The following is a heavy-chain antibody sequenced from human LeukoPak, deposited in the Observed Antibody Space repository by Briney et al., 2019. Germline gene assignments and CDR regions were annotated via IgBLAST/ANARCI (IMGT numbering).Heavy chain of an antibody. CDR3: ATGYYYDSSDYHRADY. D-gene: IGHD3-22*01. Sequence: ASVKVSCKVSGYTLTEFSMHWVRQAPGKGLEWMGGFDPEDGETFYAQKFQGRVTMTEDTSTDTAYMELSSLRSEDTAVYYCATGYYYDSSDYHRADYWGQGTLVTVSS. CDR1: GYTLTEFS. V-gene: IGHV1-24*01. CDR2: FDPEDGET. J-gene: IGHJ4*02.